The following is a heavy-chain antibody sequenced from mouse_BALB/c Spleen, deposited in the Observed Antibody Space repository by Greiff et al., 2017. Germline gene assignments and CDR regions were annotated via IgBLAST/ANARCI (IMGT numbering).Heavy chain of an antibody. CDR2: IHYSGST. CDR3: ARAKGITTVVATNYFDY. CDR1: GYSITSGYS. V-gene: IGHV3-1*02. Sequence: EVKLVESGPDLVKPSQSLSLTCTVTGYSITSGYSWHWIRQFPGNILEWMGYIHYSGSTNYNPSLKSRISITRDTSKNQFFLQLNSVTTEDTATYYCARAKGITTVVATNYFDYGGQGTTLTVSS. J-gene: IGHJ2*01. D-gene: IGHD1-1*01.